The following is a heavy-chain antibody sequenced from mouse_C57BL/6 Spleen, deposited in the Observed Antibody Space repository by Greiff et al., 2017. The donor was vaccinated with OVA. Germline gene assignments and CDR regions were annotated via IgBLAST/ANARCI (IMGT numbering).Heavy chain of an antibody. V-gene: IGHV1-55*01. CDR2: IYPGSGST. D-gene: IGHD2-4*01. CDR1: GYTFTSYW. J-gene: IGHJ4*01. Sequence: VQLQQPGAELVKPGASVKMSCKASGYTFTSYWITWVKQRPGQGLEWIGDIYPGSGSTNYNEKFKSKATLTVDTSSSTAYMQLSSLTSEDSAVYYCARGGGITTRDYYAMDYWGQGTSVTVSS. CDR3: ARGGGITTRDYYAMDY.